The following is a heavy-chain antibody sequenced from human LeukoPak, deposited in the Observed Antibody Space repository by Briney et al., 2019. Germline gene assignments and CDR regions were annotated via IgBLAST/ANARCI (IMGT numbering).Heavy chain of an antibody. CDR2: ISYDGSNK. Sequence: PGGSLRLSCAASGFTFSSYAMHWVRQAPGKGLEWVAVISYDGSNKYYADSVKGRFTISRDNSKNTLYLQMNSLRAEDTAVYYCAGLRSSWDHDAFDIWGQGTMVTVSS. J-gene: IGHJ3*02. V-gene: IGHV3-30-3*01. CDR1: GFTFSSYA. D-gene: IGHD6-13*01. CDR3: AGLRSSWDHDAFDI.